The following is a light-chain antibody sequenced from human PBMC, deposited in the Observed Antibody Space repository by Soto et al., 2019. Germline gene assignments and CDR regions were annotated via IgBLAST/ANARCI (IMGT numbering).Light chain of an antibody. J-gene: IGLJ3*02. CDR3: AAWDDSLNGLL. Sequence: QSALTQPPSASGTPGQVFTISCAGSNSNIGDNSVNWYQQLPGTAPQLLIYSDNRRPSGVPDRFSGSKSGTSASLAISGLQSEDEAEYYCAAWDDSLNGLLFGGGTKLTVL. V-gene: IGLV1-44*01. CDR1: NSNIGDNS. CDR2: SDN.